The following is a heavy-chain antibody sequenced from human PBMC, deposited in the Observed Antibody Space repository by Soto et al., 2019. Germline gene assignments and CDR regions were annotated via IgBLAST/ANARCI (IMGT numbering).Heavy chain of an antibody. J-gene: IGHJ3*02. CDR1: GFTFSSYG. V-gene: IGHV3-30*19. Sequence: LGGSLRLSCAASGFTFSSYGMHWVRQAPGKGLEWVAVISYDGSNKYYADSVKGRFTISRDNSKNTLYLQMNSLRAEDTAVYYCARGFNDYDSSGYYYGAAFDIWGQGTMVTVSS. CDR2: ISYDGSNK. D-gene: IGHD3-22*01. CDR3: ARGFNDYDSSGYYYGAAFDI.